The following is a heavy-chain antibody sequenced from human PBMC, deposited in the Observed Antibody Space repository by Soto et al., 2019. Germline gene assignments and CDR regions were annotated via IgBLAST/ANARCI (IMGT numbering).Heavy chain of an antibody. Sequence: EVQLVESGGGLVQPGRSLRLSCAASGFTFDDYAMHWVRQAPGKGLEWVSGISWNSGSIGYAHSVKGRFTISRDNAKNSLYLQMNSLRAEDTALYYCAKDRSSYYYYGMDVWGQGTTVTVSS. V-gene: IGHV3-9*01. CDR2: ISWNSGSI. J-gene: IGHJ6*02. CDR1: GFTFDDYA. D-gene: IGHD3-10*01. CDR3: AKDRSSYYYYGMDV.